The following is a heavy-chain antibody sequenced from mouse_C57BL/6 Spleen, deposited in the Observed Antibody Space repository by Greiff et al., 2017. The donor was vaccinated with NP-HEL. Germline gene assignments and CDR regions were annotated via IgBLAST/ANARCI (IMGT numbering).Heavy chain of an antibody. CDR1: GYAFSSYW. CDR3: ARDYGTTYAMDY. Sequence: VQLQQSGAELVKPGASVKISCKASGYAFSSYWMNWVKQRPGKGLEWIGQIYPGDGDTNYNGKFKSKATLTADKSSSTAYMQLSSLTSEDSAVYYCARDYGTTYAMDYWGQGTSVTVSS. J-gene: IGHJ4*01. V-gene: IGHV1-80*01. D-gene: IGHD1-1*01. CDR2: IYPGDGDT.